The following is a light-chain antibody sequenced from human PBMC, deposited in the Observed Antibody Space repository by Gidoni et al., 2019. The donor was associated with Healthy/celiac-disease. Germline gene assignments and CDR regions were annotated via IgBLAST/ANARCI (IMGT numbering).Light chain of an antibody. J-gene: IGKJ1*01. CDR1: QSVSSSY. Sequence: EIVLTQSPGTLSLSPGENATLSCRASQSVSSSYLAWYQQKPGQAPRLLIYGASSRATGLPDRFSGSGSGTDFTLTISRLEPEAFSLYYCQQYCSSPLTFGQGTKVEIK. CDR2: GAS. V-gene: IGKV3-20*01. CDR3: QQYCSSPLT.